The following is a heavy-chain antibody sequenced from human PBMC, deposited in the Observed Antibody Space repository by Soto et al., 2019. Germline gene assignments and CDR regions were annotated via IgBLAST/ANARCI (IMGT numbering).Heavy chain of an antibody. CDR2: ISAYNGDT. J-gene: IGHJ6*03. D-gene: IGHD6-19*01. CDR1: GYSFTNYG. CDR3: ARDRGVTPPVAGNTHYYYYMDV. Sequence: QDQLVQSGGEVKKPGASVKVSCKASGYSFTNYGITWVRQAPGQGFEWMGWISAYNGDTNYAQKLQGRVTMTTDAATRTAYLELRSLRSDDTAVYYCARDRGVTPPVAGNTHYYYYMDVWGNGTTVTVSS. V-gene: IGHV1-18*01.